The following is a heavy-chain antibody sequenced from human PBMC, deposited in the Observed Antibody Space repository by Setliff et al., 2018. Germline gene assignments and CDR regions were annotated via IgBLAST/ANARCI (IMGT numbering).Heavy chain of an antibody. CDR1: GFDFKTHW. CDR3: ARDRVSGSSYYYYGMDV. V-gene: IGHV3-7*03. Sequence: GGSLRLSCAASGFDFKTHWMDWARQAPGKGLEWVANIKEDGSQRNYVDAVRGRFTISRGGSKSTLYLDMSSLRSDDTAVYYCARDRVSGSSYYYYGMDVWGQGTTVTVSS. J-gene: IGHJ6*02. D-gene: IGHD1-26*01. CDR2: IKEDGSQR.